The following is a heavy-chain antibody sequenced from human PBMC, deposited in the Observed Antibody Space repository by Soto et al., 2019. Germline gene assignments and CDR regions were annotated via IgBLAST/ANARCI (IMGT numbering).Heavy chain of an antibody. CDR2: IKQDGSEK. CDR3: ARETNHLDYYYYYMDV. V-gene: IGHV3-7*01. CDR1: GFTFSSYW. J-gene: IGHJ6*03. Sequence: GGSLRLSCAASGFTFSSYWMSWVRQAPGKGLEWVANIKQDGSEKYYVDSVKGRFTISRDNAKNSLYLQMNSLRAEDTAVYYCARETNHLDYYYYYMDVWGKGTTVTVSS.